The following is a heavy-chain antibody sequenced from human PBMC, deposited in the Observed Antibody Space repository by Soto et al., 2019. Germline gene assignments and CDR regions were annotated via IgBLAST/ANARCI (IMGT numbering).Heavy chain of an antibody. CDR1: GFTFSSYG. Sequence: GGSLRLSCAASGFTFSSYGMHWVRQAPGKGLEWVAVISYDGSNKYYADSVKGRFTIPRDNSKNTLYLQMNSLRAEDTAVYYCAKDQSAAVATLEPPWFDPWGQGTLVTVSS. CDR3: AKDQSAAVATLEPPWFDP. J-gene: IGHJ5*02. V-gene: IGHV3-30*18. CDR2: ISYDGSNK. D-gene: IGHD6-19*01.